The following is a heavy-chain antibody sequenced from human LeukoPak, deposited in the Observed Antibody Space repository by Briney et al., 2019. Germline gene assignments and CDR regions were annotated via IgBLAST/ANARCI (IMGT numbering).Heavy chain of an antibody. CDR2: IYSGGST. D-gene: IGHD3-9*01. Sequence: GGSLRLSCAASGFTVNSNYMSWVRQAPGKGLEWVSVIYSGGSTYYADSVKGRFTISRDNSKNTLYLQMNSLRAEDTAVYYCARTTYYDILTGYGAAFDIWGQGTMVTVSS. CDR3: ARTTYYDILTGYGAAFDI. V-gene: IGHV3-53*01. J-gene: IGHJ3*02. CDR1: GFTVNSNY.